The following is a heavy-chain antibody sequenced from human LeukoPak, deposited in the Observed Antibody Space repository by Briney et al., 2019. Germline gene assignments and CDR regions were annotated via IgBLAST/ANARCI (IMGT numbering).Heavy chain of an antibody. Sequence: PGGSLRLSCTASGFTFGDYAMSWVRQAPGKGLEGVGFIRSKAYGGTTEYAASVKGRFTISRDDSKSIAYLQMNSLKTEDKAVDYCCFKKYSYGSRVLYYWGQGTLVTVSS. J-gene: IGHJ4*02. D-gene: IGHD5-18*01. CDR1: GFTFGDYA. CDR3: CFKKYSYGSRVLYY. V-gene: IGHV3-49*04. CDR2: IRSKAYGGTT.